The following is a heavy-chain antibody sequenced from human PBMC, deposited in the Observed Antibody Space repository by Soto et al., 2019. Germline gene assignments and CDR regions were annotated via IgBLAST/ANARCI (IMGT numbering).Heavy chain of an antibody. V-gene: IGHV4-39*01. CDR3: ARFDYYDSSGYLDFGPK. CDR2: IYYSGNT. J-gene: IGHJ4*02. Sequence: SETLSLTCTVSGGSISSSTYYWGWIRQPPGKGLEWIGSIYYSGNTYYKSSLQSRVTISVDTAKNQFSLKLSSVTAADTAVYYCARFDYYDSSGYLDFGPKWGQGTLVTVSS. CDR1: GGSISSSTYY. D-gene: IGHD3-22*01.